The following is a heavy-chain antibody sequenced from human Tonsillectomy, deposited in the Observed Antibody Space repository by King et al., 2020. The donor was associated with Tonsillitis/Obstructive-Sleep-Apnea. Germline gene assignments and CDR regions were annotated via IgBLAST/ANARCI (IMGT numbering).Heavy chain of an antibody. D-gene: IGHD1-7*01. J-gene: IGHJ6*03. CDR2: IYYSGST. Sequence: PLQESGPGLVKPSETLSLTCTVSGGSISSSSYYWGWIRQPPGKGLEWIGSIYYSGSTYYNPSLKSRVTISVDTSKNQFSLKLSSVTAADTAVYYCARQGTDWNYAPYYYMDVWGKGTTVTVSS. CDR1: GGSISSSSYY. V-gene: IGHV4-39*01. CDR3: ARQGTDWNYAPYYYMDV.